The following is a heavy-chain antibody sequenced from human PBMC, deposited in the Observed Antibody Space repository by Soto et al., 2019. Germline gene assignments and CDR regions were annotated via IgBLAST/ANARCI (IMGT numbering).Heavy chain of an antibody. CDR3: ARHFGVNSNAVLDY. D-gene: IGHD3-10*01. Sequence: GESLKISCKGSGYSFTSYWISWVRQMPGKGLEWMGRIDPSDSKTNYSPSFQGHVTMSADKSITTVYLHWSSLKASDTAMYYCARHFGVNSNAVLDYWGKGRRVTVS. CDR1: GYSFTSYW. CDR2: IDPSDSKT. J-gene: IGHJ4*02. V-gene: IGHV5-10-1*01.